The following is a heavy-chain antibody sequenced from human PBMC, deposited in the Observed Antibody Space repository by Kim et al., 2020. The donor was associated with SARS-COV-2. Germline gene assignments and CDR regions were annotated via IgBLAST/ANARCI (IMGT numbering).Heavy chain of an antibody. CDR3: ARVRAVTTFDY. CDR2: IYYSGST. V-gene: IGHV4-59*01. D-gene: IGHD4-17*01. CDR1: GGSISSYY. Sequence: SETLSLTCTVSGGSISSYYWSWIRQPPGKGLEWIGYIYYSGSTNYNPSLKSRVTISVDTSKNQFSLKLSSVTAADTAVYYCARVRAVTTFDYWGQGTLVT. J-gene: IGHJ4*02.